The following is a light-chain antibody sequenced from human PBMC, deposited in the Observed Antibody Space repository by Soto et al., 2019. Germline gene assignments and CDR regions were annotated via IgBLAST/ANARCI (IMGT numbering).Light chain of an antibody. CDR2: ENN. J-gene: IGLJ1*01. Sequence: QSVLTQPPSVSAAPGQKVTICCSGSSSNIGNNYVSWYQQLPGTAPKLLIYENNKRPSGIPDRFSGSKSGTSATLGITGLQTGDEADYFCGTWDSSLSAGVFGTGTKATVL. CDR3: GTWDSSLSAGV. V-gene: IGLV1-51*02. CDR1: SSNIGNNY.